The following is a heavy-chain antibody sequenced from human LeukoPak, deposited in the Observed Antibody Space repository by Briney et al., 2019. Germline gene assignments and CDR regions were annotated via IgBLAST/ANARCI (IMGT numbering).Heavy chain of an antibody. D-gene: IGHD3-16*02. V-gene: IGHV4-34*01. CDR3: ARGGRDYVWGSYRYFDY. CDR1: GGSFSGYY. CDR2: INHSGST. Sequence: SETLSLTCAVYGGSFSGYYWSWIRQPPGKGLEWIGEINHSGSTNYNPSLKSRVTISVDTSKNQFSLKLSSVTAADTAVYYCARGGRDYVWGSYRYFDYWGQGTLVTVSS. J-gene: IGHJ4*02.